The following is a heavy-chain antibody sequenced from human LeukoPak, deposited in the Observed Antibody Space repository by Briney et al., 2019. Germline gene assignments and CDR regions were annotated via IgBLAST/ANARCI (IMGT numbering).Heavy chain of an antibody. Sequence: PGGSLRLSCAASGFTFSNAWMSWVRQAPGKGLEWVGRIKSKTDGGTTDYAAHVKGRFTISRDDSKNTLYLQMNSLKTEDTAVYYCTTDAGGYASFDYWGQGTLVTVSS. D-gene: IGHD5-12*01. J-gene: IGHJ4*02. CDR3: TTDAGGYASFDY. CDR1: GFTFSNAW. CDR2: IKSKTDGGTT. V-gene: IGHV3-15*01.